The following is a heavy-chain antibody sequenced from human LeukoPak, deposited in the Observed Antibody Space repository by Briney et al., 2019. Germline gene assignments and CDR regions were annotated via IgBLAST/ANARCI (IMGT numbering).Heavy chain of an antibody. CDR1: GGSISSGSYS. V-gene: IGHV4-30-2*01. CDR2: IYHSGRT. D-gene: IGHD3-10*01. CDR3: ARGGGEEFGEYDVFDY. J-gene: IGHJ4*02. Sequence: SQTLSLTCAVSGGSISSGSYSWSRIRQPPGKGLEWIGYIYHSGRTYYNPSLKSRVTISIDRSKNQFSLRLSSVTAADTAVYYCARGGGEEFGEYDVFDYWGQGTLVTVSS.